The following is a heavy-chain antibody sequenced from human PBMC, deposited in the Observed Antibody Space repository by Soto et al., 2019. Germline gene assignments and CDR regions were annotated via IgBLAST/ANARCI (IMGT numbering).Heavy chain of an antibody. CDR2: IHNSGIT. Sequence: SETLSLTCTVSGDSISSYYWTWTRQPPGKGLEWIAYIHNSGITNYNPSLRSRVTLSVDSSKNQFSLNLSSVTAADTAVYYCASQAHAGDHTEYEGTWFDPWGLGTPVTVSS. V-gene: IGHV4-59*08. CDR3: ASQAHAGDHTEYEGTWFDP. CDR1: GDSISSYY. J-gene: IGHJ5*02. D-gene: IGHD2-21*01.